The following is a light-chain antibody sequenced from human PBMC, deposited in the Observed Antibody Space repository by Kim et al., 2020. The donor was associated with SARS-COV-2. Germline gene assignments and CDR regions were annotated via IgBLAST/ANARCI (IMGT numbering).Light chain of an antibody. Sequence: GQRVTVSCSGSRSNIGSNAVNWFQQVPGTAPKLLIYNDKQRPSGVPDRVSGSKSGTSASLAIGGLQSEDEAHYYCAAWDNSLKGWVFGGGTQLTVL. CDR3: AAWDNSLKGWV. V-gene: IGLV1-44*01. CDR2: NDK. J-gene: IGLJ3*02. CDR1: RSNIGSNA.